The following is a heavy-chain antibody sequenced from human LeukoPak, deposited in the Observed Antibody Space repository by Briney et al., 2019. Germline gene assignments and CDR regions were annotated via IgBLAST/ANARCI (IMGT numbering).Heavy chain of an antibody. CDR1: GFTFSPYW. Sequence: GGSLRLSFAASGFTFSPYWMHWVRQAPGKGLVWVSRINGDGSSTGYADSVKGRFTISRDNAKNTLYLQMNSLRAEDTAVYYCAREASPGRLDYWGQGTLVTVSS. CDR3: AREASPGRLDY. V-gene: IGHV3-74*01. CDR2: INGDGSST. J-gene: IGHJ4*02.